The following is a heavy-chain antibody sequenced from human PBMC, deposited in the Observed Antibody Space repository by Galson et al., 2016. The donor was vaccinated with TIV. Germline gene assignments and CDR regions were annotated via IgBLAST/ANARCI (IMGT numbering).Heavy chain of an antibody. CDR2: ITSTSNYI. D-gene: IGHD3-10*02. CDR3: ARRGAYVSDALDI. J-gene: IGHJ3*02. Sequence: SLRLSCAASGFTFSSFTMNWVRQAPDRGLEWVSSITSTSNYIYYTDSVKGRFTISRDNAKNSLYLQINSLRVGDTAVYYCARRGAYVSDALDIWGQGTMVTVPS. CDR1: GFTFSSFT. V-gene: IGHV3-21*01.